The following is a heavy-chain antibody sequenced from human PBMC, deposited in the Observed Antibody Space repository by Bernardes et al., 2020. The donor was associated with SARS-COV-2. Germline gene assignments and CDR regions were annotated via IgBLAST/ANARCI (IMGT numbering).Heavy chain of an antibody. Sequence: GGSLRLSCAASGFTFSSYAMSWVRQAPGKGLEWVSSISGSVGTTFYADSVKGRFTISRDNSKNTVFLLMNSLRAEDTAVYYCAKFLAGFSPHRTGATTYFDYWGQGTLVTVSS. CDR2: ISGSVGTT. V-gene: IGHV3-23*01. J-gene: IGHJ4*02. CDR1: GFTFSSYA. CDR3: AKFLAGFSPHRTGATTYFDY. D-gene: IGHD1-26*01.